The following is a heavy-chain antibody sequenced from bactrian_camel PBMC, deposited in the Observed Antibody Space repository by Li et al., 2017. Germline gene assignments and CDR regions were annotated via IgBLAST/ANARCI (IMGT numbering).Heavy chain of an antibody. CDR1: NYSPWC. V-gene: IGHV3S53*01. D-gene: IGHD6*01. J-gene: IGHJ4*01. CDR2: IDNSGGT. CDR3: AADFRTVVAGCTFYDYTY. Sequence: HVQLVESGGDSVQAGGSLRLSCSASNYSPWCMAWFRQTPGKEREGVAFIDNSGGTNYAYSVAGRFTTSKDNAKNTLYLQMNSLTPDDSAMYYCAADFRTVVAGCTFYDYTYWGRGTQVTVS.